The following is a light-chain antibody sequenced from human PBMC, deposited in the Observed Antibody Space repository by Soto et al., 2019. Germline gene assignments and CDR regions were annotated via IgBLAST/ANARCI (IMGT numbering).Light chain of an antibody. Sequence: IQLTQSPSSLSASVGDRVTITCRASQGISSYLGWYQQKPGKAPNLLIYDASTLQSGVPSRFSGSGSGTDFTLTISSLQPEDFATYSCQQSYNSPQTFGQGTKVDIK. CDR2: DAS. V-gene: IGKV1-39*01. J-gene: IGKJ1*01. CDR3: QQSYNSPQT. CDR1: QGISSY.